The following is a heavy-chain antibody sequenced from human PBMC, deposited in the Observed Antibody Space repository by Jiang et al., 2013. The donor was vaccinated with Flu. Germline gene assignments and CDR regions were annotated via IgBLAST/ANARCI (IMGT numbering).Heavy chain of an antibody. Sequence: YGSGLVKPSQTLSLTCTVSGASITSGTYYWSWIRLTAGKELEWIGRISSSGNTNYNPSLKSRVTISRDTSRNQFSLNVNSVTAADTAVYYCARDPLAATVTDAFDIWGQGTMVTVAS. CDR2: ISSSGNT. J-gene: IGHJ3*02. V-gene: IGHV4-61*02. CDR1: GASITSGTYY. D-gene: IGHD6-13*01. CDR3: ARDPLAATVTDAFDI.